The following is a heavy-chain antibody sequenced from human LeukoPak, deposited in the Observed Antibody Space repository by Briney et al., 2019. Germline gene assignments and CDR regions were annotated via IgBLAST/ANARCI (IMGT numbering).Heavy chain of an antibody. CDR2: ISSGSSYI. D-gene: IGHD3-9*01. V-gene: IGHV3-21*01. J-gene: IGHJ2*01. CDR3: AGSDTTGYSPREWDYCDL. CDR1: GYTFSRYS. Sequence: GGSLRLSCAASGYTFSRYSMNWVRQAPGKGLEWVSSISSGSSYIYYADSMKGRFTISRDNAKNSLYLQMNSLRAEDTAVYYCAGSDTTGYSPREWDYCDLWGRGTLVTVSP.